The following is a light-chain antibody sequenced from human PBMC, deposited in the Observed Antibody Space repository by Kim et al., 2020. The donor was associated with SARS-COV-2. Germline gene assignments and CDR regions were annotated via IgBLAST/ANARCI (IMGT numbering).Light chain of an antibody. CDR3: QSYDNSLRGWM. J-gene: IGLJ3*02. V-gene: IGLV1-40*01. CDR1: SSNIGARHD. CDR2: GNS. Sequence: VTISCSGGSSNIGARHDVHWYQQLPGTAPKLLIYGNSNRPSGVPDRFSGSKSCTSASLAITGLQAEDEADYYCQSYDNSLRGWMFGGGTQLTVL.